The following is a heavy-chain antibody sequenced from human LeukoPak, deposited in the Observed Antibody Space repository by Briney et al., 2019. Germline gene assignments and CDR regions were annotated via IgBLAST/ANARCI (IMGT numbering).Heavy chain of an antibody. V-gene: IGHV4-4*02. CDR2: IYHSGST. Sequence: PSETLSLTCAVSGGSISSSNWWSWVRQPPGKGLEWIGEIYHSGSTNYNPSLKSRVTISVDKSKNQFSLKLSSVTAADTAVYYCARETYYYDSSGYYLSAFDIWGQGTMVTVSS. CDR1: GGSISSSNW. D-gene: IGHD3-22*01. J-gene: IGHJ3*02. CDR3: ARETYYYDSSGYYLSAFDI.